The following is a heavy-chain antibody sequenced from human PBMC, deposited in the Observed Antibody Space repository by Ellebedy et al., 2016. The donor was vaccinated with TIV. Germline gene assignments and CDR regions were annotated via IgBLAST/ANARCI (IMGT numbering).Heavy chain of an antibody. CDR1: GYTLTEVT. J-gene: IGHJ6*02. CDR2: IDPEDCKT. V-gene: IGHV1-24*01. CDR3: GTGDWTFLGMDV. D-gene: IGHD2-21*02. Sequence: ASVKVSXXVSGYTLTEVTIHWVRQAPGKGLEWMGGIDPEDCKTIYAQKFQGRVTMTEDTFTDTAYLELSSLRSEDSAVYYCGTGDWTFLGMDVWGPGTTVTVS.